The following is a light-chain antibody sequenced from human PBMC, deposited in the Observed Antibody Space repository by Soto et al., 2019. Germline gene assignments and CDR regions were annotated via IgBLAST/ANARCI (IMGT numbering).Light chain of an antibody. V-gene: IGLV2-11*01. CDR3: CSYAGSYTFEV. J-gene: IGLJ2*01. Sequence: QSVLTQPRSVSGSPGQSVTISCTGTSSDVGGYNYVSWYQQRPGKAPKLMIYDVSKRPSGVPDRFSGSKSGNTASLTISGLQAEDEADYYCCSYAGSYTFEVFGGGTKVTVL. CDR1: SSDVGGYNY. CDR2: DVS.